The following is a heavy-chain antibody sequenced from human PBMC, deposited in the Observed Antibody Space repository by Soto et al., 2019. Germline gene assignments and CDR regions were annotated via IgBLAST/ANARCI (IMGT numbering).Heavy chain of an antibody. CDR1: GFTFSNQG. CDR2: ISGYNGHT. J-gene: IGHJ4*02. D-gene: IGHD3-16*01. Sequence: QVQVVQSGPEVKKPGASVKVSCKASGFTFSNQGLSWVRQAPGQGLEWMGWISGYNGHTNYAQKCQGRVTVTTGTPTTTGTGTAYMELRSLTSGDTAVYYSARVGGHVDDVWGTHRALDYWGQGTLVTVSS. CDR3: ARVGGHVDDVWGTHRALDY. V-gene: IGHV1-18*01.